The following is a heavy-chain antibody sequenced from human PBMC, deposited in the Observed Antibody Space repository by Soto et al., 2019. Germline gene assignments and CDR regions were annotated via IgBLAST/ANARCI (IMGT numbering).Heavy chain of an antibody. CDR3: AKSGGDYDFWSGYYMPFDY. CDR1: GFTFSSYA. Sequence: GGSLRLSCAASGFTFSSYAMSWVRQAPGKGLEWVSAISGSGGSTYYADSVKGRFTISRDNSKNTLYLQMNSLRAEDTAVYYCAKSGGDYDFWSGYYMPFDYWGQGT. J-gene: IGHJ4*02. D-gene: IGHD3-3*01. CDR2: ISGSGGST. V-gene: IGHV3-23*01.